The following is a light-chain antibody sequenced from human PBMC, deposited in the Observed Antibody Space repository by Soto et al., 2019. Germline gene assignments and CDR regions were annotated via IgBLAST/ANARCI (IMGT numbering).Light chain of an antibody. Sequence: EIVMTQSPDTLSVSPGERATLSCRASQSVSSNLAWYQQKPGQAPRRLIYGASTRATGIPARFSGSGSGTYSTLAISSLQAEDVAVYNCQQYHNCPPRTFGPGAKVYIK. CDR3: QQYHNCPPRT. CDR1: QSVSSN. CDR2: GAS. J-gene: IGKJ3*01. V-gene: IGKV3-15*01.